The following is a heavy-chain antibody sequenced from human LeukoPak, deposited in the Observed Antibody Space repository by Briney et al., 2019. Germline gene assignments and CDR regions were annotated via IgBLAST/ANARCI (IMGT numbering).Heavy chain of an antibody. CDR2: ISSSSSTI. CDR1: GFTFSSYS. CDR3: AKRRDGYNNGAFDI. V-gene: IGHV3-48*01. J-gene: IGHJ3*02. D-gene: IGHD5-24*01. Sequence: GGSLRLSCAASGFTFSSYSMNWVRQAPGKGLEWVSYISSSSSTIYYADSVKGRFTISRDNAKNSLYLQMNSLRADDTAVYYCAKRRDGYNNGAFDIWGQGTMVIVSS.